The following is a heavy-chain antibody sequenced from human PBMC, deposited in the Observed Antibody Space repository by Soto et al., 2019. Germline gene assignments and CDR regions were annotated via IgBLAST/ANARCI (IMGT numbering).Heavy chain of an antibody. CDR1: RCTKTSKA. CDR3: AREDDYGDYLDY. V-gene: IGHV1-18*01. CDR2: ISTYNGNT. J-gene: IGHJ4*02. D-gene: IGHD4-17*01. Sequence: AKATCKYSRCTKTSKAINWAQQEPGQGLEWMGWISTYNGNTNYAQKLQGRVTMTTDTSTSTAYMELRSLRSDDTAVYYCAREDDYGDYLDYWGQGPLVTVSS.